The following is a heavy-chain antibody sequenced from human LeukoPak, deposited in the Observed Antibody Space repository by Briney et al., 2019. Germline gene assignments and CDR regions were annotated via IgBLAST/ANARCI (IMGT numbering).Heavy chain of an antibody. Sequence: PGGSLRLSCAASGFIFSTYEMNWVRQAPGRGLEWLSYITGSGGKTYYADSVKGRFTISRDNAKNSLYLQMNSLRAEDTAVYYCARLAPRWGLDYWGQGTLVTVSS. CDR3: ARLAPRWGLDY. J-gene: IGHJ4*02. V-gene: IGHV3-48*03. CDR2: ITGSGGKT. CDR1: GFIFSTYE. D-gene: IGHD1-26*01.